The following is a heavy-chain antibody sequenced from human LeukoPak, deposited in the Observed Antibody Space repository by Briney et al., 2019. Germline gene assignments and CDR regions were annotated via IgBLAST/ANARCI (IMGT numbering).Heavy chain of an antibody. CDR1: GYTFTDYY. CDR3: AKVGAGTCCHFEY. CDR2: INPNSGDT. V-gene: IGHV1-2*02. J-gene: IGHJ4*02. Sequence: ASVKVSCKASGYTFTDYYMHWVRQAPGLGLGWRGGINPNSGDTHYARKFQGRVTLTRDTSISTAYMELSRLTSDDTAVYYCAKVGAGTCCHFEYWGQGTLVTVSS. D-gene: IGHD2-15*01.